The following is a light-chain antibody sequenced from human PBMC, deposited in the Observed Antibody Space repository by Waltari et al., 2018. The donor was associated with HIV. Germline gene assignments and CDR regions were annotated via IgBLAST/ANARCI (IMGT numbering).Light chain of an antibody. CDR1: IGAFGISSI. Sequence: HSALTQPASVSASPGQSLTLPCPGTIGAFGISSIYSCYHQRPGKVPRLLTYEVLSRPSGVSNRFSGSKSGNTASLSISALQAEDEADYYCASYTSNHTLVFGGGTKVTVL. V-gene: IGLV2-14*01. CDR2: EVL. J-gene: IGLJ3*02. CDR3: ASYTSNHTLV.